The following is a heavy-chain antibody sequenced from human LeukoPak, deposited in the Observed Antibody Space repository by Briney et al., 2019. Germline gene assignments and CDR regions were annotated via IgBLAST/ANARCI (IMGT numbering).Heavy chain of an antibody. CDR1: GYTFTSYG. CDR2: MNPNSGNT. CDR3: VPQGLVRGRGFDY. D-gene: IGHD6-19*01. V-gene: IGHV1-8*02. J-gene: IGHJ4*02. Sequence: ASVKVSCKASGYTFTSYGISWVRQAPGQGLEWMGWMNPNSGNTGYAQKFQGRVTMTRNTSISTAYMELSSLRSEDTAVYYCVPQGLVRGRGFDYWGQGTLVTVSS.